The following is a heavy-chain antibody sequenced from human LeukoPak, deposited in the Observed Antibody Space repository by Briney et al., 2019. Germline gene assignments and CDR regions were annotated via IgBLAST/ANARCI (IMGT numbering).Heavy chain of an antibody. D-gene: IGHD3-9*01. CDR3: ARAGIPGYNWFDP. J-gene: IGHJ5*02. Sequence: ASVKVSCKASGYTFTGYYMHWVRQAPGQGLEWMGWINPNSGGTNYAQKFQGWATMTRDTSISTAYMELSRLRSDDTAVYYCARAGIPGYNWFDPWGQGTLVTVSS. CDR1: GYTFTGYY. CDR2: INPNSGGT. V-gene: IGHV1-2*04.